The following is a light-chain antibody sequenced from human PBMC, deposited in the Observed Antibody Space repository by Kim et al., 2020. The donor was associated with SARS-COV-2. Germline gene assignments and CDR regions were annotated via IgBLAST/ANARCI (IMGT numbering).Light chain of an antibody. J-gene: IGLJ2*01. CDR3: QAWDRGTVI. CDR2: QDT. CDR1: KLGDKY. Sequence: SVYPGQTASITCSGDKLGDKYACWYQQKPGQSPVLLIYQDTKRPSGIPERISGSNSGNTATLTISGTQAMDEADYYCQAWDRGTVIFGGGTQLTVL. V-gene: IGLV3-1*01.